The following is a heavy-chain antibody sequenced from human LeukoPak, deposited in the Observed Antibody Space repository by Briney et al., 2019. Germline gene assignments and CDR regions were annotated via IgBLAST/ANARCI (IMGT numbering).Heavy chain of an antibody. Sequence: GESLKISCTGSGYSFTSYWIGWVRQMPGKGLEWMGIIYPGDSDTRYSPSFQGQVTISADKSISTAYLQWSSLKASDTAMYYCARHPIEGATQSWFDPWGQGTLVTVSS. V-gene: IGHV5-51*01. CDR1: GYSFTSYW. CDR3: ARHPIEGATQSWFDP. CDR2: IYPGDSDT. J-gene: IGHJ5*02. D-gene: IGHD1-26*01.